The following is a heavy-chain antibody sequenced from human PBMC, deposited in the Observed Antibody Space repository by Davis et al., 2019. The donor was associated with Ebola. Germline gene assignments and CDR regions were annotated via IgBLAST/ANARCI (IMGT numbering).Heavy chain of an antibody. CDR2: IYPGDSDV. Sequence: PGGSLRLSCKASGYNFNDYWIGWVRQLPGKGLEWMGIIYPGDSDVRYRPSFQGQVTISADKSISTAYLQWSSLKASDTAMYYCARQPGVAAGGAVWFDPWGQGTLVTVSS. J-gene: IGHJ5*02. V-gene: IGHV5-51*01. CDR1: GYNFNDYW. D-gene: IGHD6-13*01. CDR3: ARQPGVAAGGAVWFDP.